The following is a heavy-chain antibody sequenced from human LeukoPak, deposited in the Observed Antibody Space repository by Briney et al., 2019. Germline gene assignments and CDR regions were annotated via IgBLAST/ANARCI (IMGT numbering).Heavy chain of an antibody. CDR1: GFTFSNFG. D-gene: IGHD5-24*01. J-gene: IGHJ4*02. V-gene: IGHV3-30*18. CDR3: AKQMAVDYFDY. CDR2: ISYDGKNE. Sequence: QPGRSLRLSCAASGFTFSNFGMHWVRQAPGKGLEWVAVISYDGKNEYYTDSVKGRFTISRDKAKNTLYLQMNSLRAEDTAVYYCAKQMAVDYFDYWGQGTLVTVSS.